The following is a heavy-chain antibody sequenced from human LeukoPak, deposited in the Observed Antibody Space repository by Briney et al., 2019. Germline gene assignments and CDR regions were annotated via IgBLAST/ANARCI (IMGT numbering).Heavy chain of an antibody. CDR3: ARQVVRGVGGYNWFDP. V-gene: IGHV4-34*01. CDR2: INHSGST. Sequence: KPSETLSLTCAVYGESFSGYYWSWIRQPPGKGLEWIGEINHSGSTNYNPSLKSRVTISVDTSKNQFSLKLSSVTAADTAVYYCARQVVRGVGGYNWFDPWGQGTLVTVSS. CDR1: GESFSGYY. J-gene: IGHJ5*02. D-gene: IGHD3-10*01.